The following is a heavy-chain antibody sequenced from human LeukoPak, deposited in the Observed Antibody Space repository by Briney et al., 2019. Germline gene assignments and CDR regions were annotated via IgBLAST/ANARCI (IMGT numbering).Heavy chain of an antibody. J-gene: IGHJ4*02. CDR3: AKRVLDGYNSPFDY. V-gene: IGHV3-23*01. Sequence: GGSLRLSCAASGFTFSSHAMNWVRQAPGKGLEGVSDISGSGDSAFYADSVKGRFTISRDNSKNMLYLQMNSLRAEDTAVYYCAKRVLDGYNSPFDYWGQGTLVTVSS. CDR1: GFTFSSHA. CDR2: ISGSGDSA. D-gene: IGHD5-24*01.